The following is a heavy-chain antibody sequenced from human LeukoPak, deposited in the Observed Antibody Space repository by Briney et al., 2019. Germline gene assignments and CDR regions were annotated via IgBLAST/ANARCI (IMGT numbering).Heavy chain of an antibody. Sequence: GGSLRLSCVTSGFTFSNHAMHWVRQGPGKGLEWVAVISDDGTSKFYADTVKGRFTIFRDNSKNTLFLQINSLRPEDTAMYYCARVDDLDAFDIWGQGTLVTVSS. CDR3: ARVDDLDAFDI. CDR1: GFTFSNHA. J-gene: IGHJ3*02. D-gene: IGHD2-2*03. V-gene: IGHV3-30*04. CDR2: ISDDGTSK.